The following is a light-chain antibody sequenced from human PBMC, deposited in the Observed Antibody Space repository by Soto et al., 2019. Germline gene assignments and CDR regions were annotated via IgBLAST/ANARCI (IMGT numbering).Light chain of an antibody. J-gene: IGKJ1*01. V-gene: IGKV3-20*01. CDR1: QSVGTY. CDR2: GIS. CDR3: QHYNSYSEA. Sequence: EILLTQSPSTLSLSPGERATPSRTTSQSVGTYLAWYQQKPGQAPRLLIYGISSRATGVPDRFSGSGSGTEFTLTISSLQPDDFATYYCQHYNSYSEAFGQGTKVDIK.